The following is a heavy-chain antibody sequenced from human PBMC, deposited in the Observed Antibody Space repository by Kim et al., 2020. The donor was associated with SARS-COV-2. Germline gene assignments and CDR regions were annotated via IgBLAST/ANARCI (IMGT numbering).Heavy chain of an antibody. J-gene: IGHJ5*02. CDR2: IHPVFGTA. D-gene: IGHD2-2*01. Sequence: RAQGLEWMGGIHPVFGTAVYAQEFQGRVPITADESTGTAYMELSSLRLEATAVYYCAMDQLLPGWLDPWGQGTLVTVSS. CDR3: AMDQLLPGWLDP. V-gene: IGHV1-69*01.